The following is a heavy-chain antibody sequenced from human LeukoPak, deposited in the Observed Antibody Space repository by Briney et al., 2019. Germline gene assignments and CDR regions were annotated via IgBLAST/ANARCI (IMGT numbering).Heavy chain of an antibody. D-gene: IGHD4-17*01. V-gene: IGHV3-11*04. CDR2: ISSGGSSI. CDR1: GFIFSDYY. J-gene: IGHJ2*01. Sequence: GGSLRLSCAASGFIFSDYYMSWIRQAPGKGLEWVSYISSGGSSIYYADSVKGRFTISRDNAKNSLYLQMSSLRAEDTAVYYCARRGGYGDSYWYFDLWGRGTLVTVSS. CDR3: ARRGGYGDSYWYFDL.